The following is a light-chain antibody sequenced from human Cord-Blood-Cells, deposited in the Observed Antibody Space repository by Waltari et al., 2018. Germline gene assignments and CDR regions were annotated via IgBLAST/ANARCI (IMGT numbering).Light chain of an antibody. V-gene: IGKV4-1*01. CDR3: QQYYSTPRT. J-gene: IGKJ1*01. CDR2: WAS. CDR1: QSVLYSSNNKNY. Sequence: DIVMTQSPDSLAVSLGERATINCKSSQSVLYSSNNKNYLAWYQQKPGQPPKLLIYWASTQESGVPDRFSGSGSGTDFTLTIGSLQAEDVAVYYCQQYYSTPRTFGQGTKVEIE.